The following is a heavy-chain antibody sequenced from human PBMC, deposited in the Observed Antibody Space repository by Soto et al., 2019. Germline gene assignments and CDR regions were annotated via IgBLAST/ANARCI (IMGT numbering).Heavy chain of an antibody. CDR2: IIPIFGTA. V-gene: IGHV1-69*01. Sequence: QVQLVQSGAEVKKPGSSVKVSCKASGDTFSSYAISWVRQAPGQGLEWMGGIIPIFGTANYAQKFQGRVTITADESTSTAYMELSSLRSEDTAVYYCARDDPAVELLSFGYWGQGTLVTVSS. CDR1: GDTFSSYA. CDR3: ARDDPAVELLSFGY. D-gene: IGHD1-26*01. J-gene: IGHJ4*02.